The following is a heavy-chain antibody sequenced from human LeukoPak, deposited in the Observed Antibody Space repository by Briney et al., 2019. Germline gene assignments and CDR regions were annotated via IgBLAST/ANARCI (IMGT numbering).Heavy chain of an antibody. CDR2: IYPGDSDT. J-gene: IGHJ6*02. Sequence: GESLKISCKGSGYSFTSYWIGWVRQMPGKGPEWMGIIYPGDSDTRYSPSFQGQVTISADKSISTAYLQWSSLKASDTAMYYCARHSYGSGSYYKPYDYYGMDVWGQGTTVTVSS. CDR1: GYSFTSYW. D-gene: IGHD3-10*01. V-gene: IGHV5-51*01. CDR3: ARHSYGSGSYYKPYDYYGMDV.